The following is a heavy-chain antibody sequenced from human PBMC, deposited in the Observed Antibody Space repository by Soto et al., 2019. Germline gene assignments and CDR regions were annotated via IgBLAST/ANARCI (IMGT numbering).Heavy chain of an antibody. V-gene: IGHV3-53*01. CDR1: GFSVSGNS. CDR3: ASDGGSHTAVAGTQSYGMDV. J-gene: IGHJ6*02. D-gene: IGHD6-19*01. CDR2: MYVDGST. Sequence: EVQLVASGGDLIQPGGSLRLSCGVSGFSVSGNSLSWVRQAPGKGLEWVSYMYVDGSTYYADSVRGRFTLSRDNSKTARYLQMTDLRGEDTAVYYCASDGGSHTAVAGTQSYGMDVWGQGTTVTVSS.